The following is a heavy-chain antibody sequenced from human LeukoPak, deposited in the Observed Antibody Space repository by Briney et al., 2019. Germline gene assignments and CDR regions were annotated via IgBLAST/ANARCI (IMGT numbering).Heavy chain of an antibody. CDR2: ISYDGSNK. V-gene: IGHV3-30*04. Sequence: GGSLRLSCAASGFTFSSYAMHWVRQAPGKGLEWVAVISYDGSNKYYADSVKGRFTISRDNSKNTLYLQMNSLRAEDTAVYYCASGDGGNHAFDIWGQGTMVTVSS. CDR3: ASGDGGNHAFDI. D-gene: IGHD2-21*01. CDR1: GFTFSSYA. J-gene: IGHJ3*02.